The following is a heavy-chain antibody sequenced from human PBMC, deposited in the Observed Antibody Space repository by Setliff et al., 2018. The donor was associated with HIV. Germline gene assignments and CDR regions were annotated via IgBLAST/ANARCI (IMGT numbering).Heavy chain of an antibody. CDR2: IFYSGNT. Sequence: LSLTCTVSGGSISSSSYYWGWIRQPPGKGLEWIGNIFYSGNTFSNPSLKSRVTISVDTSKNQFSLKLSSVTAADTAVYYCARGIAAAGRWGQGTLVTVSS. V-gene: IGHV4-39*07. J-gene: IGHJ4*02. D-gene: IGHD6-13*01. CDR1: GGSISSSSYY. CDR3: ARGIAAAGR.